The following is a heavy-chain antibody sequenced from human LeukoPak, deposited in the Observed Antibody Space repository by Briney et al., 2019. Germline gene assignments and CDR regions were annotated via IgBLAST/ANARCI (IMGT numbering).Heavy chain of an antibody. Sequence: SGGSLRLSCAASGFTFSSYGMHWVRQAPGKGLEWVAVIWYDGSNEYCADSVKGRFTISRDNSKNTLYLQMNSLRAEDTAVYYCAKITISGYYYPAGVDYWGQGTLVTVSS. D-gene: IGHD3-22*01. CDR3: AKITISGYYYPAGVDY. J-gene: IGHJ4*02. CDR2: IWYDGSNE. V-gene: IGHV3-30*02. CDR1: GFTFSSYG.